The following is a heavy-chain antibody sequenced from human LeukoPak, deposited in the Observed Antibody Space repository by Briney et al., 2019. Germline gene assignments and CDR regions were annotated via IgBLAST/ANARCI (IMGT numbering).Heavy chain of an antibody. J-gene: IGHJ6*02. CDR3: ARGSSGWYRVGDYYYGMDV. D-gene: IGHD6-19*01. V-gene: IGHV1-2*02. CDR2: INPNSGGT. Sequence: AASVKVSCKASGYTFTGYYMHWVRQAPGQGLEWMGWINPNSGGTNYAQKFQGRVTMTRDTSISTAYMELSRLRSDDTAVYYCARGSSGWYRVGDYYYGMDVWGQGTTVTVSS. CDR1: GYTFTGYY.